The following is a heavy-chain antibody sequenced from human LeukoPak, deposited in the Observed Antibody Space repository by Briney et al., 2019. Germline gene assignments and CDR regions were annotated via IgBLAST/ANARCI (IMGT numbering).Heavy chain of an antibody. D-gene: IGHD2-2*01. CDR1: GYAFTGYY. CDR2: INPNSGGT. V-gene: IGHV1-2*02. Sequence: ASVTVSCKASGYAFTGYYMHWVRQAPGQGLEWMGWINPNSGGTNYAQKFQGRVTMTRDTSISTAYMELSRLRSDDTAVYYCARGLRGYCSSTSCYWFDPWGQGTLVTVSS. J-gene: IGHJ5*02. CDR3: ARGLRGYCSSTSCYWFDP.